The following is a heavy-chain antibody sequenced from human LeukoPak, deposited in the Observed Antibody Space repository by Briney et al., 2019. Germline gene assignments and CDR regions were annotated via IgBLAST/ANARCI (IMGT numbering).Heavy chain of an antibody. Sequence: SETLSLTCTVSGGSISNYWSWIRQPPGKGLEWIGEINHSGSTNYNPSLKSQVTISVDTSKNQFSLRLSSVTAADTAVYYCARVMYYFDYWGQGTLVTVSS. V-gene: IGHV4-34*01. CDR3: ARVMYYFDY. CDR2: INHSGST. CDR1: GGSISNY. J-gene: IGHJ4*02.